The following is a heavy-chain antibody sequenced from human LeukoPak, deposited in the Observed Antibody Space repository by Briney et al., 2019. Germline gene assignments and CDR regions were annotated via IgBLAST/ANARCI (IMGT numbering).Heavy chain of an antibody. CDR3: ARICSSTDCLIPD. CDR1: GFTFSRHW. D-gene: IGHD2-2*01. CDR2: INSDASDT. V-gene: IGHV3-74*01. J-gene: IGHJ4*02. Sequence: GGSLRLSCAASGFTFSRHWMHWVRQAPGKGLVWISRINSDASDTNYADFVKGRFTISRDNAKNTVYLQINSLRDEDTAVYYCARICSSTDCLIPDWDQGTLVTVSS.